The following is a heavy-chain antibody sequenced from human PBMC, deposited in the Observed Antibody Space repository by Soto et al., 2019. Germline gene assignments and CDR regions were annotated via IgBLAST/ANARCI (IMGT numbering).Heavy chain of an antibody. V-gene: IGHV2-5*01. CDR3: AHSGGGYDNSSDYFDY. Sequence: SGPTLVNPTRTLTLTCTFSGFSLTSSGVGVGWIRQPPGKALEWLALTYWNGNDRYSPSLRRRLAIKKATSENQVVLTMTNMDPVDTATYYCAHSGGGYDNSSDYFDYWGQGILVTVSS. J-gene: IGHJ4*02. CDR1: GFSLTSSGVG. D-gene: IGHD5-12*01. CDR2: TYWNGND.